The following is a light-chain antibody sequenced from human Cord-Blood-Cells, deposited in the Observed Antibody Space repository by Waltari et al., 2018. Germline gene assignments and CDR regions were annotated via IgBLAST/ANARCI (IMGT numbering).Light chain of an antibody. Sequence: DIQMTQSPSTLSASVGDRITSTGRASQSISSWLAWYQQKPGKAPKLLICKASSLESGVPSRFSGSGSGTEFTLTISSLQPDDFATYYCQQYHSYSTFGGGTKVEIK. J-gene: IGKJ4*01. CDR1: QSISSW. CDR2: KAS. CDR3: QQYHSYST. V-gene: IGKV1-5*03.